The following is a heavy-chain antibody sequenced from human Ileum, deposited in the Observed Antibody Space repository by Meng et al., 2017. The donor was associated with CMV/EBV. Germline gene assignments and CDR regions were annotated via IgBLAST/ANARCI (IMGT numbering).Heavy chain of an antibody. J-gene: IGHJ4*01. Sequence: LVESGAEVKKPGASVKGSCKASGYTFTAYAITWVRQAHGQGLEWMGWISGYNSNTKYAQKFQGRVTMTTDTSTTTVYMELRNLRYDDTAVYYCARDGYYPSRVFDYWGLGTLVTVSS. CDR1: GYTFTAYA. CDR3: ARDGYYPSRVFDY. CDR2: ISGYNSNT. V-gene: IGHV1-18*01. D-gene: IGHD2-2*03.